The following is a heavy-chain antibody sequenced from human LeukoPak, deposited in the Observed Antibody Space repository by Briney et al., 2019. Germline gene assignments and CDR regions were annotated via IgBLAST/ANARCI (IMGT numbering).Heavy chain of an antibody. D-gene: IGHD3-22*01. V-gene: IGHV1-2*02. CDR3: ASLSAYDNSGYYAR. CDR2: INPNSGGT. Sequence: ASVKVSCKASGYTFTGYYMHWVRQAPGQGLEWMGWINPNSGGTNYAQKFQGRVTMTRDTSISTAYMELSRLRSDDTAVYYCASLSAYDNSGYYARWGQGTLVTVSS. CDR1: GYTFTGYY. J-gene: IGHJ4*02.